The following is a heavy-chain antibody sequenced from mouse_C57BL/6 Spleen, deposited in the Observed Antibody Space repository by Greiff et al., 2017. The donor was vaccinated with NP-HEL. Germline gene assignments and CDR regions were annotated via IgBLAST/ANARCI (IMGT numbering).Heavy chain of an antibody. J-gene: IGHJ4*01. CDR3: ARERGPYYSNYEDAMDY. D-gene: IGHD2-5*01. V-gene: IGHV5-16*01. CDR1: GFTFSDYY. CDR2: INYDGSST. Sequence: DVMLVESEGGLVQPGSSMKLSCTASGFTFSDYYMAWVRQVPEKGLEWVANINYDGSSTYYLDSLKSRFIISRDNAKNILYLQRSSLKSEDTATYYCARERGPYYSNYEDAMDYWGQGTSVTVSS.